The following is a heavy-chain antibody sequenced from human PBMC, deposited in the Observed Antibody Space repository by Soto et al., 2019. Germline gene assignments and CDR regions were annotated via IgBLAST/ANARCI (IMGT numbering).Heavy chain of an antibody. D-gene: IGHD2-8*01. CDR2: NYPGDSDT. CDR1: GYSFPTYW. J-gene: IGHJ4*02. V-gene: IGHV5-51*01. CDR3: SRYCTNFLNDF. Sequence: GESRKISCKGSGYSFPTYWIGWVRQMPGKGLEGMGINYPGDSDTRNSPSFQGQVTISADKAISTAYLQWRSLKASDTAMYYCSRYCTNFLNDFWGPGTLVTV.